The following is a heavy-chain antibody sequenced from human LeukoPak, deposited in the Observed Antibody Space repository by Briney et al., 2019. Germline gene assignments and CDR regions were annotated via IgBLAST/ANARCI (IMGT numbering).Heavy chain of an antibody. Sequence: HAGGSLRLSCVASGFSVRTNYMSWVRQAPGKGLEWVSMIHSGGSTYYADSVQGRFTISRDIPKNTLYLQMNSLRAEDTAVYYCAKNYYYMDVWGKGTTVTISS. CDR3: AKNYYYMDV. CDR1: GFSVRTNY. V-gene: IGHV3-53*01. J-gene: IGHJ6*03. CDR2: IHSGGST.